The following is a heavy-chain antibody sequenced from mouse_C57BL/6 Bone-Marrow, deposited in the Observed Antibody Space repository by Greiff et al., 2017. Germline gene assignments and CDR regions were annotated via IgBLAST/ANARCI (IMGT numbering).Heavy chain of an antibody. D-gene: IGHD1-1*01. J-gene: IGHJ4*01. V-gene: IGHV1-80*01. CDR2: IYPGDGDT. CDR3: ARLRYYDVDY. Sequence: QVQLQQSGAELVKPGASVKISCKASGYAFSSYWMNWVKQRPGKGLEWIGQIYPGDGDTNYNGKFKGKATLTADKASSTAYMQLSSLTSEYSAVYFCARLRYYDVDYWGQGTSFTVSS. CDR1: GYAFSSYW.